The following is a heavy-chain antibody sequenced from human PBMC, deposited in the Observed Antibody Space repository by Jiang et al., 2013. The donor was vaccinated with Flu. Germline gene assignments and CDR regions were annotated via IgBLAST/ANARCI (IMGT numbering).Heavy chain of an antibody. CDR1: GGSIISEKSY. V-gene: IGHV4-39*07. CDR2: IYYSGTT. D-gene: IGHD3-10*01. CDR3: ASQHWDHGVGSYYMSH. Sequence: GLVKPSETLSLRCSVSGGSIISEKSYWGWIRQPPGKGLEWIGSIYYSGTTYYNPSLKSRVTMSVDTSQKQFSLRLSSVSAADTAVYYCASQHWDHGVGSYYMSHWGQGALVTVSS. J-gene: IGHJ4*02.